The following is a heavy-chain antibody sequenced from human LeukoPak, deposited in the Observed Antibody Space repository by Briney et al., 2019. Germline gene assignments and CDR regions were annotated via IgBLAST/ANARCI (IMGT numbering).Heavy chain of an antibody. CDR2: INTSGTT. Sequence: SETLSLTCTVSGGSISSYYWSWIRQPAGKGLERIGRINTSGTTNYNPSLKSRVTMSVDTSMNQFSLKLSSVTAADTAVYYCARARYSGSYYFDYWGQGTLVTVSS. V-gene: IGHV4-4*07. J-gene: IGHJ4*02. CDR3: ARARYSGSYYFDY. CDR1: GGSISSYY. D-gene: IGHD1-26*01.